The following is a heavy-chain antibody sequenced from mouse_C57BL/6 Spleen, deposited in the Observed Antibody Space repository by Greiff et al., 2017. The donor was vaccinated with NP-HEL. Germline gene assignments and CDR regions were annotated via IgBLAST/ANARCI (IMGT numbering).Heavy chain of an antibody. J-gene: IGHJ2*01. CDR1: GYTFTSYW. D-gene: IGHD1-1*02. Sequence: QVQLQQPGAELVRPGTSVKLSCKASGYTFTSYWMHWVKQRPGQGLEWIGVIDPSASYTNYNPKFKGKAILTKDTSSRTAYMQLSSLTSEDSAVYYCARSGLWEDYWGQGTTLTVSS. CDR2: IDPSASYT. CDR3: ARSGLWEDY. V-gene: IGHV1-59*01.